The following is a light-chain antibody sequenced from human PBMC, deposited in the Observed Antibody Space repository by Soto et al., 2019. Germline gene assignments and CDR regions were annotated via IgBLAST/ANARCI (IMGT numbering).Light chain of an antibody. CDR3: CSYGGSYTWV. CDR2: GNS. CDR1: SSNIGAGYD. V-gene: IGLV1-40*01. Sequence: QSVLTQPPSVSGAPGQRVTISCSGSSSNIGAGYDVNWYRQLPGTAPKLLIYGNSDRPSGVPDRFSGSKSGTSASLAITGLQAEDEADYFCCSYGGSYTWVFGGGTKLTVL. J-gene: IGLJ3*02.